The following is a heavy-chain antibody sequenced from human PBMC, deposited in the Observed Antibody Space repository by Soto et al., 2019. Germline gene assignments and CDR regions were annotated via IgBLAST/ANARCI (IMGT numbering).Heavy chain of an antibody. CDR2: INHSGST. CDR3: ARGEGRYGMDV. D-gene: IGHD3-10*01. J-gene: IGHJ6*01. V-gene: IGHV4-34*01. Sequence: SETLSLTCAVYGGSFSGYYWSWIRQPPGKGLEWIGEINHSGSTNYNPSLKSRVTISVDTSTNQFSLMLSSATAADTAVSYCARGEGRYGMDVWGQGTTVTVSS. CDR1: GGSFSGYY.